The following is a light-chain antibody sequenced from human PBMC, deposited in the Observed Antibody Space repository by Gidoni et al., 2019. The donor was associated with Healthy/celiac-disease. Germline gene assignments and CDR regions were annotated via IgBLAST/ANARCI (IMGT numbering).Light chain of an antibody. CDR1: QSVSSSY. J-gene: IGKJ2*01. Sequence: EIVLTQSPGTLSLSPGERATLACRASQSVSSSYLAWYQQKPCQAPRLLIYGASSGSGTDFTLTISRLEPEDFAFYYCQQYGCSPQTFXQXTKLEIK. CDR2: GAS. CDR3: QQYGCSPQT. V-gene: IGKV3-20*01.